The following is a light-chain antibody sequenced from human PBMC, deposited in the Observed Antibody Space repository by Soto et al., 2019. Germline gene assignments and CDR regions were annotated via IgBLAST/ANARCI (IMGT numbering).Light chain of an antibody. Sequence: DIEMTQSPSSLSASVGDRVIITCQASQDIRNYLNWYQEKPGRAPKLLIYDTSNLQAGVPSRFSGSGSGTDFTFTITSLQPEDIATYYCQQHNSVPLTFGGGTKVDIK. J-gene: IGKJ4*01. V-gene: IGKV1-33*01. CDR3: QQHNSVPLT. CDR2: DTS. CDR1: QDIRNY.